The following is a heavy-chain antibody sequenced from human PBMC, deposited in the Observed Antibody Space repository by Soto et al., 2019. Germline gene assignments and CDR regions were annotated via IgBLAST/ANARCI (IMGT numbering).Heavy chain of an antibody. Sequence: GGALRLSCAAPGFTFDDYTMHWVPQAPGEGLEWVSLFSWDGGSTYYVDSVKGRFTISRDNSKNSLYLQMNSLRTEDTALYYCAKDIEIGWNGSGSYYDYQPAFDYWGQGTLVTVSS. CDR1: GFTFDDYT. D-gene: IGHD3-10*01. J-gene: IGHJ4*02. V-gene: IGHV3-43*01. CDR3: AKDIEIGWNGSGSYYDYQPAFDY. CDR2: FSWDGGST.